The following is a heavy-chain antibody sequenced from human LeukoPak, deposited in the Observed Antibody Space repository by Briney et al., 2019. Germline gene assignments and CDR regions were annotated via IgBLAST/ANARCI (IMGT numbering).Heavy chain of an antibody. CDR3: ATVLPYSSGWGVDY. D-gene: IGHD6-19*01. Sequence: PSETLSLSCTVCGGSIRSYYWSWIRQPPGKGLEWIGYIYYSGSTNYNPSLKSRVTISVDTSKNQFSLHLSSVPAADTAVYYCATVLPYSSGWGVDYWRQGTLVTVSS. CDR2: IYYSGST. CDR1: GGSIRSYY. J-gene: IGHJ4*02. V-gene: IGHV4-59*01.